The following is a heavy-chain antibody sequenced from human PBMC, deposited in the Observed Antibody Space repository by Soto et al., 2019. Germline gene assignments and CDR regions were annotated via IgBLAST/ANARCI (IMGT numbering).Heavy chain of an antibody. V-gene: IGHV3-23*01. D-gene: IGHD6-13*01. CDR2: ISGSGGST. J-gene: IGHJ4*02. CDR1: GFTFSSYA. Sequence: TGGSLRLSCAASGFTFSSYAMSWVRQAPGKGLEWVSAISGSGGSTYYADSVKGRFTISRDNSKNTLYLQMNSLRAEDTAVYYCAKDLGYSSSWYINYWGQGTLVTVSS. CDR3: AKDLGYSSSWYINY.